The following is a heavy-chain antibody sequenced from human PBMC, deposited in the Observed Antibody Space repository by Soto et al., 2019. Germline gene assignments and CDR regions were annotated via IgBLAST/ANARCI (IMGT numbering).Heavy chain of an antibody. Sequence: EVEMLESGGGLVQPGGSLRLSCAASAISFNTYGVTWVRQAPGKGLEWVSTVTVTGGSTYYADSVKGRFTISRDRSNYTVSLLLNSLIVEDTAIYYCARQKSPEGWFDPWGQGTLVTVSS. CDR3: ARQKSPEGWFDP. CDR1: AISFNTYG. V-gene: IGHV3-23*01. J-gene: IGHJ5*02. CDR2: VTVTGGST.